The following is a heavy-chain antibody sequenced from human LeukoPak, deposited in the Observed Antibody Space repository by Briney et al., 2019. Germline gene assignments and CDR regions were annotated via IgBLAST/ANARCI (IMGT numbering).Heavy chain of an antibody. CDR1: GYTFTGYY. Sequence: VASVKVSCKASGYTFTGYYIHWVRQAPGQGLEWMGWINPNSGGTNYAQKFQGRVTMTRDTSISTAYMELSRLRSDDTAVYYCAREPGGRSPGRWFDPWGQGTLVTVSS. CDR2: INPNSGGT. V-gene: IGHV1-2*02. D-gene: IGHD1-14*01. J-gene: IGHJ5*02. CDR3: AREPGGRSPGRWFDP.